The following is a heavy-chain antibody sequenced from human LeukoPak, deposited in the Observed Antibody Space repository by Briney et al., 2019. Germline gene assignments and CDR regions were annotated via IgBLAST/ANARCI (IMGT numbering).Heavy chain of an antibody. CDR1: GGSFSGYY. Sequence: PSETLSLTCAVSGGSFSGYYWTWIRHPPGKGLEWIGEINHSGSANYNPSLKSRVTISLDTSKNQFSLKLSSVTAADTAVYYCARGQGTVTTHWGQGTLVTVSS. CDR2: INHSGSA. D-gene: IGHD4-17*01. J-gene: IGHJ4*02. CDR3: ARGQGTVTTH. V-gene: IGHV4-34*01.